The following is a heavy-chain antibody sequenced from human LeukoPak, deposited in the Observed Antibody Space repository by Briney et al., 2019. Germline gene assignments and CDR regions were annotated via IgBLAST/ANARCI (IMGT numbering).Heavy chain of an antibody. Sequence: PGGSLRLSCAASGFTFSSYAMSWVRQAPGKGLEWVSAISGSGGSTYYAASVKGRFTISRDNSKNTLYLQMNSLRAEDTAVYYCAKDPRLYYDFWSGDAFDIWGQGTMVTVSS. CDR1: GFTFSSYA. D-gene: IGHD3-3*01. J-gene: IGHJ3*02. CDR2: ISGSGGST. CDR3: AKDPRLYYDFWSGDAFDI. V-gene: IGHV3-23*01.